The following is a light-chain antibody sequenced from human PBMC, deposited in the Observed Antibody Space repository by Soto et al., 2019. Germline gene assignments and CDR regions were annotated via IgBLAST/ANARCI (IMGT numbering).Light chain of an antibody. CDR1: SSDVGGYDY. V-gene: IGLV2-11*01. Sequence: QSVLTQPRSVSGSPGQSVTISCSGTSSDVGGYDYVSWYQQHPGKAPKLMIYGVSKRPSGVPDGFSGSKSGNTASLTISGLQAEDEADYYCCSYAGSYTWVFGGGTQLTVL. J-gene: IGLJ3*02. CDR3: CSYAGSYTWV. CDR2: GVS.